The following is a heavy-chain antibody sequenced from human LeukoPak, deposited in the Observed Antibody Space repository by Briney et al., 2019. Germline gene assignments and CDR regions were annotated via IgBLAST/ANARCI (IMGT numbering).Heavy chain of an antibody. J-gene: IGHJ4*02. CDR2: IYSGGST. D-gene: IGHD3-10*01. Sequence: PGGSLRLSCAASGFTVSSNYMSWVRQAPGKGLEWVSVIYSGGSTYYADSVKGRFTISRDNSKNTLYLQMNSLRAEDTAVYYCANAGPSPFITMVRGVTDYWGQGTLVTVSS. V-gene: IGHV3-53*01. CDR1: GFTVSSNY. CDR3: ANAGPSPFITMVRGVTDY.